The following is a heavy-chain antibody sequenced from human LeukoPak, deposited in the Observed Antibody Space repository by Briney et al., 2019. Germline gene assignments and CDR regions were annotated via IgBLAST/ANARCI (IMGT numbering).Heavy chain of an antibody. CDR2: IIPILGIA. V-gene: IGHV1-69*04. J-gene: IGHJ4*02. Sequence: SVKVSCKASGGTFSSYAISWVRQAPGQGLEWMGRIIPILGIANYAQKFQGRVTITADKSTSTAYMELSSLRSEDTAVYYCARARGAAGTGPIDYWGRGTLVTVSS. D-gene: IGHD6-13*01. CDR3: ARARGAAGTGPIDY. CDR1: GGTFSSYA.